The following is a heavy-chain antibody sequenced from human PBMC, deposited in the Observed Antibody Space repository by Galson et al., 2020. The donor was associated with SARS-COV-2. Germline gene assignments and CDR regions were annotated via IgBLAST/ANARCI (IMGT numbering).Heavy chain of an antibody. D-gene: IGHD5-18*01. CDR3: AKDGGYSYGSDYYYYGMDV. CDR1: GFTFSSYG. Sequence: GESLKISCAASGFTFSSYGMHWVRQAPGKGLEWVAVIWYDGSNKYYADSVKGRFTISRDNSKNTLYLQMNSLRAEDTAVYYCAKDGGYSYGSDYYYYGMDVWGQGTMVTVSS. J-gene: IGHJ6*02. CDR2: IWYDGSNK. V-gene: IGHV3-33*06.